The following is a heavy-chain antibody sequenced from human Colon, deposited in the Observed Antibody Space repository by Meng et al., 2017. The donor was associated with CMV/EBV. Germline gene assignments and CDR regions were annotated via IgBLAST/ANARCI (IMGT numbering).Heavy chain of an antibody. CDR1: GFSISNSR. CDR3: TKGATFGVTAPDY. D-gene: IGHD2-21*02. CDR2: IRDSDGVA. Sequence: GESLKISCAASGFSISNSRMSWVRRAPGKGPEWISRIRDSDGVASYADSVRGRFTISRDISQNTLYLQMNSLKVEDTAVYYCTKGATFGVTAPDYWGQGTLVTVSS. V-gene: IGHV3-23*01. J-gene: IGHJ4*02.